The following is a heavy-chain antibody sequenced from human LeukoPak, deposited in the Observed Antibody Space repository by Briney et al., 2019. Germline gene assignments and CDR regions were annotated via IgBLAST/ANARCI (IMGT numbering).Heavy chain of an antibody. CDR2: ISYDGSNK. D-gene: IGHD6-19*01. V-gene: IGHV3-30*18. J-gene: IGHJ6*02. Sequence: PGRSLRLSRAASGFTFSSYGMHWVRQAPGKGLEWVAVISYDGSNKYYADSVKGRFTISRDNSKNTLYLQMNSLRAEDTAVYYCAKDMVPQWLVRDYYYYGMDVWGQGTTVTVSS. CDR1: GFTFSSYG. CDR3: AKDMVPQWLVRDYYYYGMDV.